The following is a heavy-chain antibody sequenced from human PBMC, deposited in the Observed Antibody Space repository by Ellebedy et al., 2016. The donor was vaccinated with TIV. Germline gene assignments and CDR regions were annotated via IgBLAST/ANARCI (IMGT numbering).Heavy chain of an antibody. D-gene: IGHD3-22*01. J-gene: IGHJ3*02. CDR3: ARRVDLRHRSGYYRGDAFDI. V-gene: IGHV1-69*02. CDR2: IIPILRKT. Sequence: SVKVSXKASRGTFSNYPINWVRQAPGQGLEWMGRIIPILRKTTYAQKFQGRLTVTADRSTGTVYMELSSLRSEDTAVYYCARRVDLRHRSGYYRGDAFDIWGQGTMVTASS. CDR1: RGTFSNYP.